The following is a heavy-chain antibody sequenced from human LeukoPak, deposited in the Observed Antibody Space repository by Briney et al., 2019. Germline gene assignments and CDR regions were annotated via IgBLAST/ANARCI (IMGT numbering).Heavy chain of an antibody. J-gene: IGHJ4*02. CDR1: GSTFSNAW. V-gene: IGHV3-15*01. CDR2: IKSKTDGGTT. Sequence: GGSLRLSCAASGSTFSNAWMSWVRQAPGKGLEWVGRIKSKTDGGTTDYAAPVKGRFTISRDDSKNTLYLQMNSLKTEDTAVYYCTTPNYYDSSGYDLWDYWGQGTLVTVSS. CDR3: TTPNYYDSSGYDLWDY. D-gene: IGHD3-22*01.